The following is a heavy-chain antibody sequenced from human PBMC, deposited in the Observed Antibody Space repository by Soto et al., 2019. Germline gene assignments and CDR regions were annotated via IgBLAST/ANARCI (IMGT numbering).Heavy chain of an antibody. CDR2: IYHSGST. CDR1: GGSISRSNW. D-gene: IGHD3-9*01. Sequence: WETLSLTCAVSGGSISRSNWWSWVRQPPGKGLEWIGEIYHSGSTNYNPSLKSRVTISVDKSKNQFSLKLSSLTAADTAVYYCARSITFDWLFFDNWGQGSLVTVSS. V-gene: IGHV4-4*02. J-gene: IGHJ4*02. CDR3: ARSITFDWLFFDN.